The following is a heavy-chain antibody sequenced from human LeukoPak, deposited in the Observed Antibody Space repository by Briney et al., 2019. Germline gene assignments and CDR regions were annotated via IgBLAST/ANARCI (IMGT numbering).Heavy chain of an antibody. J-gene: IGHJ3*02. Sequence: SGPALVKPTQTLTLTCTFSGFLLSTSGMRASLIRQPPGKALEWLARIDWDDDKFYSTSLKTRLTISKDTSKHQVVLTMTNMDPVDTATYYCARSALGYDGAFDIWGQGTMVTVSS. CDR3: ARSALGYDGAFDI. D-gene: IGHD7-27*01. CDR2: IDWDDDK. CDR1: GFLLSTSGMR. V-gene: IGHV2-70*04.